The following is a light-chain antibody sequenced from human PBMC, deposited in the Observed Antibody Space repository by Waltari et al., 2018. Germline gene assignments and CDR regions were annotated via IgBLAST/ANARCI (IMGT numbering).Light chain of an antibody. CDR1: QSVSSK. CDR3: QQYNQWPRT. V-gene: IGKV3-15*01. Sequence: EIVITQSPATLSVSQGESATLACRASQSVSSKLAWYQQIPGQAPRLLIYDASTRATAIPARFTGGGSGTEFTLSISSLQSEDFAVYYCQQYNQWPRTFGQGTKVEIK. CDR2: DAS. J-gene: IGKJ1*01.